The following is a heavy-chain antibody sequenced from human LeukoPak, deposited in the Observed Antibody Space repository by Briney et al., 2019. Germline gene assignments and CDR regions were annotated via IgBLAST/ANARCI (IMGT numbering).Heavy chain of an antibody. V-gene: IGHV1-2*02. D-gene: IGHD3-3*01. CDR1: GYTFTGYY. J-gene: IGHJ4*02. CDR3: AREPVAFGVVYDY. CDR2: INPNSGGT. Sequence: ASVKVSCKASGYTFTGYYIHWVRQAPGQGLEWMGWINPNSGGTNYAQKFQGRVTMTRDTSISTAYMELSRLRSDDTAVYYCAREPVAFGVVYDYWGQGTLVTASS.